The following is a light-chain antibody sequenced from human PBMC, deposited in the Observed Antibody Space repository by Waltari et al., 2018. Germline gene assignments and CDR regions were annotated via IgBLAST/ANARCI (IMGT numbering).Light chain of an antibody. J-gene: IGKJ2*01. CDR3: QQYNDWPPRDT. CDR2: GAS. CDR1: QIVTTN. V-gene: IGKV3-15*01. Sequence: EIVMTQSPATLSVSPGERATLSCRASQIVTTNLAWYQQKPGQAPRLLIYGASTRATGIPARFSGSGSGTDFTLTINSLQSEDFAVYFCQQYNDWPPRDTFGQGTKLHIK.